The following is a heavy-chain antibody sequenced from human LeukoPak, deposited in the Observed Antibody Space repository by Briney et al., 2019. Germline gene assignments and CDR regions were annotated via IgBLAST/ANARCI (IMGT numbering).Heavy chain of an antibody. CDR3: ARIASHSSSWYDGGY. CDR1: GFTLSIFW. V-gene: IGHV3-74*01. Sequence: PGGSLRLSCAASGFTLSIFWMHWVRQSPGKGLVWVSRINSDGSSTAYADSVKGRFTISRDNGKNTLYLQMNSLRADNTGVYYCARIASHSSSWYDGGYWGQGTLVTVSS. D-gene: IGHD6-13*01. CDR2: INSDGSST. J-gene: IGHJ4*02.